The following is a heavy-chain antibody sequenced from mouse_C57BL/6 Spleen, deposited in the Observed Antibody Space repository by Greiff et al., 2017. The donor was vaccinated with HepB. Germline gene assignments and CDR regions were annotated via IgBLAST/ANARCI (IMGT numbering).Heavy chain of an antibody. CDR1: EYEFPSHD. Sequence: EVKLMESGGGLVQPGESLKLSCESNEYEFPSHDMSWVRKTPEKRLELVAAINSDGGSTYYPDTMERRFIISRDHTKKTLYLQMSSLRSEDTALYYGARHGDGYGMDYWGQGTSVTVSS. J-gene: IGHJ4*01. CDR3: ARHGDGYGMDY. V-gene: IGHV5-2*01. D-gene: IGHD2-3*01. CDR2: INSDGGST.